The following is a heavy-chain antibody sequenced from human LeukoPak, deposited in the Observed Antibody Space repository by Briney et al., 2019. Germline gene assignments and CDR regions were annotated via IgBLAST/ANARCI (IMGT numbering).Heavy chain of an antibody. Sequence: ASVKVSCKASGYTFTSYGIRWVRQAPGQGLEWMGWISGYNGNTNYAQKLQGRLTMTTDTSTTTAYMELRSLRSDDTAVYYCARWAAAGPSYDAFDIWGQGTMVTVSS. V-gene: IGHV1-18*01. CDR1: GYTFTSYG. CDR2: ISGYNGNT. CDR3: ARWAAAGPSYDAFDI. D-gene: IGHD6-13*01. J-gene: IGHJ3*02.